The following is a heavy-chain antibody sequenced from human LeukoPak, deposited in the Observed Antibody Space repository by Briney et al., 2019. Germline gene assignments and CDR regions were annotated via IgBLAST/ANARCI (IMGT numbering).Heavy chain of an antibody. CDR2: IYYSGST. CDR3: ARTEYYYDSSGHTPHNWFDP. Sequence: PSQTLSLTCTVSGGSISSGGYYWSWIRQPPGKGLEWIGYIYYSGSTNYNPSLKSRVTISVDTSKNQFSLKLSSVTAADTAVYYCARTEYYYDSSGHTPHNWFDPWGQGTLVTVSS. D-gene: IGHD3-22*01. J-gene: IGHJ5*02. CDR1: GGSISSGGYY. V-gene: IGHV4-61*08.